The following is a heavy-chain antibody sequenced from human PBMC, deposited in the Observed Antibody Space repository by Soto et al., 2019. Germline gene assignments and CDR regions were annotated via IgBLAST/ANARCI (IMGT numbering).Heavy chain of an antibody. Sequence: PGGSLRLSCAASGFTFSNYAMSWVRQAPGKGLEWVSGLGGSGGGTYYADSVKGRFTISRDNSKNTVYLQMNSLRAEDTAFYYCARLRSGYFKGFDFWGLGTLVTVSS. V-gene: IGHV3-23*01. J-gene: IGHJ4*02. D-gene: IGHD3-3*01. CDR2: LGGSGGGT. CDR1: GFTFSNYA. CDR3: ARLRSGYFKGFDF.